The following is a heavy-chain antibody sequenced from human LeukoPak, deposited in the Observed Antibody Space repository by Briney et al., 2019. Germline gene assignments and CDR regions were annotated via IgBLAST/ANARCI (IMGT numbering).Heavy chain of an antibody. Sequence: GGSLRLSCAASGFTFSSYGMHWVRQAPGKGLGWVAFIRYDGSGKYYADSVKGRFTISRDNSKSTLYLQMNSLRAEDTAVYYCARGSKAVVFTRDHYMDVWGKGTTVTFSS. CDR1: GFTFSSYG. J-gene: IGHJ6*03. V-gene: IGHV3-30*02. D-gene: IGHD3-22*01. CDR3: ARGSKAVVFTRDHYMDV. CDR2: IRYDGSGK.